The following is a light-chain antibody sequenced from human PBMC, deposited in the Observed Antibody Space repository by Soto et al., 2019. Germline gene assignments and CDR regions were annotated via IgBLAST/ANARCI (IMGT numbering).Light chain of an antibody. J-gene: IGKJ1*01. V-gene: IGKV1-5*03. CDR3: QHYNSYSWT. CDR2: KAS. Sequence: DIPMTQSPSTLSASVGDRVTLTCRASRSISTWLAWYQQKPGKAPKLLIYKASSLESGVPSRFSGSGSGTEFTLTISSLQPDDFAIYYCQHYNSYSWTFGQGTRVEIK. CDR1: RSISTW.